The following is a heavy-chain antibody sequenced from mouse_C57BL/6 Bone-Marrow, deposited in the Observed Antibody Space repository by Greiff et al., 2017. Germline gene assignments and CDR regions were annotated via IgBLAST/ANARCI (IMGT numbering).Heavy chain of an antibody. D-gene: IGHD1-1*02. CDR1: GYTFTNYL. V-gene: IGHV1-63*01. CDR3: ARGGEYDY. J-gene: IGHJ2*01. Sequence: QVQLQQSGAELARPGTSVKMSCKASGYTFTNYLLGWAKQMPGHGLEWIGDIYPGGGYTNYNEKFKGKATLTADKPSSTAYMQFSSLTSEASAIYYCARGGEYDYWGQGTTLTVSS. CDR2: IYPGGGYT.